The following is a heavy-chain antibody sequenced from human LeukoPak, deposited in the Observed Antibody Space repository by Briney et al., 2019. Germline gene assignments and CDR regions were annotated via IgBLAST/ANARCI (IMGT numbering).Heavy chain of an antibody. J-gene: IGHJ4*02. Sequence: GSSVKVSCKASGGTFSSYTISWVRQAPGQGLEWMGRIIPILGIANYAQKFQGRVATTADKSTSTAYMELSSLRSEDTAVYYCARDRGYCSGGSCYTVDWGQGTLVTVSS. CDR1: GGTFSSYT. D-gene: IGHD2-15*01. V-gene: IGHV1-69*04. CDR2: IIPILGIA. CDR3: ARDRGYCSGGSCYTVD.